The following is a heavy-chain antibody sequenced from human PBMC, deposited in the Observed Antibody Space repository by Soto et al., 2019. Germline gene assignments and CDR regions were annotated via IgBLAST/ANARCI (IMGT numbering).Heavy chain of an antibody. CDR1: GYTFSDYY. V-gene: IGHV1-2*02. J-gene: IGHJ4*02. CDR3: AREPATAKPEGVDF. D-gene: IGHD1-1*01. CDR2: INPNSGGT. Sequence: ASVRVSCKASGYTFSDYYIHWVRQAPGQGLEWMGWINPNSGGTKYAPKFQGGVTMTRDTSITTAYMELSRLRSGDTAVYYCAREPATAKPEGVDFWGQGTLVTVSS.